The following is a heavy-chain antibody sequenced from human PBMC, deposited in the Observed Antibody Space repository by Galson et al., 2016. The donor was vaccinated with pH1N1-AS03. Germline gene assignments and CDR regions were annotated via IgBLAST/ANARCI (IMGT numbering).Heavy chain of an antibody. CDR2: IHSDGRST. D-gene: IGHD1-26*01. J-gene: IGHJ4*02. CDR1: GFTFSSYW. Sequence: SLRLSCAASGFTFSSYWMHWVRQAPGKGLVWVSRIHSDGRSTSYADSVQGRFTISRDNAKNTLYLQMNSLRAEDTAVYYCARWIGGVGATKYYFDYWGQGTLVTVAS. V-gene: IGHV3-74*01. CDR3: ARWIGGVGATKYYFDY.